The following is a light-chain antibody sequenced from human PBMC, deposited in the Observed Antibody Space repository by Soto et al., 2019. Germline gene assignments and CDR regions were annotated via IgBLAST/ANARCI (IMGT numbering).Light chain of an antibody. V-gene: IGKV3-15*01. CDR2: GAA. Sequence: EIVMTQSPATLSVSPGDRATLSCRASQSVSSNLAWYQQKRGQAPRLLIYGAATRATGIPARLAGSGSGTDFNLTISSLQSEDFAVYYCLQYDDWLPYTFGQGINLEI. CDR3: LQYDDWLPYT. J-gene: IGKJ2*01. CDR1: QSVSSN.